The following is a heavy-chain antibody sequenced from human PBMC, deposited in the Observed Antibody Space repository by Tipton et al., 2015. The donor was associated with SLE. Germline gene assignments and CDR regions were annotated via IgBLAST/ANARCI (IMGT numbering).Heavy chain of an antibody. V-gene: IGHV4-59*11. CDR1: GDSINSHH. Sequence: GLVKPSETLSLTCTVSGDSINSHHWSWIRQPPGKGLEWIGYMYNSGSTKYNPSLKSRVTISVDTSKNQFSLKLYSVTAADTAVYYCARDGTGLDAFDIWGQGTMVTVSS. D-gene: IGHD3/OR15-3a*01. J-gene: IGHJ3*02. CDR3: ARDGTGLDAFDI. CDR2: MYNSGST.